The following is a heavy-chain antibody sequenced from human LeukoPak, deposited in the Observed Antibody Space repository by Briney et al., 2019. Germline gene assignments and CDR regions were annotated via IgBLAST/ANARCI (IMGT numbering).Heavy chain of an antibody. Sequence: ASVKVSCKASGYTFTSYGISWVRQAPGQGLEWMGWISAYNGNTNYAQKLQGRVTMTTDTSTGTAYMELRSLRSDDTAVYYCARDRKGGSYGDYWGQGTLVTVSS. J-gene: IGHJ4*02. D-gene: IGHD1-26*01. V-gene: IGHV1-18*01. CDR1: GYTFTSYG. CDR2: ISAYNGNT. CDR3: ARDRKGGSYGDY.